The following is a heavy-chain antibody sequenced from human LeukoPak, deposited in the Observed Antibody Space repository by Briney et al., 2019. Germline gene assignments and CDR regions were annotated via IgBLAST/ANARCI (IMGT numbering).Heavy chain of an antibody. D-gene: IGHD3-10*01. CDR2: MTSSSNYI. Sequence: GGSLRLSCAASGFTFSSYNMNWVRQAPGKGLEWVSSMTSSSNYIYYADSVKGRFTISRDNAKNSLYLQMNSLRADDTAVYYCARTGGDYWGQGTLVTVSS. J-gene: IGHJ4*02. V-gene: IGHV3-21*01. CDR1: GFTFSSYN. CDR3: ARTGGDY.